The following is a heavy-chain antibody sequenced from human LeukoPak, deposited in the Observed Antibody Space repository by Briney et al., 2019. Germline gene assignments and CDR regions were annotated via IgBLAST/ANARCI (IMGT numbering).Heavy chain of an antibody. CDR1: GGSISSGGDS. Sequence: SQTLSLTCAVSGGSISSGGDSWSWIRQPPGKGLEWIGYIYHSGSTYYNPSLKSRVTVSVDRSKNQFSLKLSSVTAADTAVYYCARGTMVRGVIRWFDPWGQGTLVTVSS. D-gene: IGHD3-10*01. J-gene: IGHJ5*02. CDR3: ARGTMVRGVIRWFDP. V-gene: IGHV4-30-2*01. CDR2: IYHSGST.